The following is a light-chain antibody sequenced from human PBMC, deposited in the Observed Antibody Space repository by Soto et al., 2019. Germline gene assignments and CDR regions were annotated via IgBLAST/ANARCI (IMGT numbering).Light chain of an antibody. CDR1: QSVSSN. J-gene: IGKJ2*01. V-gene: IGKV3-15*01. CDR3: QQYNNWPP. Sequence: EIVMTQSPATLSVSPGERATLSCRASQSVSSNLAWYQQKPGQAPRLLIYGASTRATGIPAMFSGSGSGTDFTLTISSLQSEDFAVYYCQQYNNWPPFGQGTKLEIK. CDR2: GAS.